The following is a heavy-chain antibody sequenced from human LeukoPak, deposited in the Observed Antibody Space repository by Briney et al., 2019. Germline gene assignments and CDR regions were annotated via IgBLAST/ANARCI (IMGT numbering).Heavy chain of an antibody. Sequence: PGGSLRLSCAASGFTVGSNYMSWVRQAPGKGLEWVSVIYSGGSTYYADSVKGRFTISRHNSKNTLYLQMNSLRAEDTAVYYCARDAPYDSSGYHYGGFDYWGQGTLVTVSS. D-gene: IGHD3-22*01. CDR2: IYSGGST. J-gene: IGHJ4*02. CDR3: ARDAPYDSSGYHYGGFDY. V-gene: IGHV3-53*04. CDR1: GFTVGSNY.